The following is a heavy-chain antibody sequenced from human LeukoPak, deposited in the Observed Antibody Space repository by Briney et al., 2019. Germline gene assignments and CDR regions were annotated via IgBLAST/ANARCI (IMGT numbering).Heavy chain of an antibody. V-gene: IGHV3-48*03. CDR1: GFTFSSYE. J-gene: IGHJ5*02. CDR3: ARDKLAYCGGDCYPDA. Sequence: GGSLRLSCAASGFTFSSYEMNWVRQAPGKGLEWVSYISSSGSTIYYADSVKGRSTISRDNAKNSLYLQMNSLRAEDTAVYYCARDKLAYCGGDCYPDAWGQGTLVTVSS. CDR2: ISSSGSTI. D-gene: IGHD2-21*02.